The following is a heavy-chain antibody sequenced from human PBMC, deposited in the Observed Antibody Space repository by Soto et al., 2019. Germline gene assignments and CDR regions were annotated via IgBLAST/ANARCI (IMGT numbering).Heavy chain of an antibody. Sequence: GGSLRLSCAASGFTFSGYSVNWVRQAPGKGLEWASLITGSGGNTYYADSVKGRFTISRDNSKNTLYLQMNSLRVQDTAVYYGTGGISHYYFDFWGREALVAVSS. D-gene: IGHD1-20*01. V-gene: IGHV3-23*01. CDR1: GFTFSGYS. CDR3: TGGISHYYFDF. CDR2: ITGSGGNT. J-gene: IGHJ4*02.